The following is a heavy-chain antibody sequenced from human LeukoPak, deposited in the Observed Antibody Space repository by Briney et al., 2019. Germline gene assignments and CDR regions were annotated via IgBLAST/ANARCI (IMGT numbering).Heavy chain of an antibody. CDR1: GFTFSSYS. D-gene: IGHD5-12*01. CDR3: ARGPSGYHST. V-gene: IGHV3-21*01. J-gene: IGHJ4*02. Sequence: GTSLRLSCAASGFTFSSYSMNWVRQAPGKGLEWVSSISSSSSYIYYADSVKGRFTISRDNAKNSLYLQMNSLRAEDTAVYYCARGPSGYHSTGGQGTLVTVSS. CDR2: ISSSSSYI.